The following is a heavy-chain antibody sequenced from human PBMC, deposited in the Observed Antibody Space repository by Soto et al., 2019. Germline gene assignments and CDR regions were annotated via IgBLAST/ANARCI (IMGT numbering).Heavy chain of an antibody. J-gene: IGHJ1*01. CDR1: GFTISSYG. CDR2: ISYDGSNK. Sequence: GGSLRLSCAASGFTISSYGMHWVRQAPGKGLEWVAVISYDGSNKYYADSVKGRFTISRDNSKNTLYLQMNSLRAEDTAVYYCAKDRCTNGVCWVFFQHWGQGTLVTVSS. D-gene: IGHD2-8*01. V-gene: IGHV3-30*18. CDR3: AKDRCTNGVCWVFFQH.